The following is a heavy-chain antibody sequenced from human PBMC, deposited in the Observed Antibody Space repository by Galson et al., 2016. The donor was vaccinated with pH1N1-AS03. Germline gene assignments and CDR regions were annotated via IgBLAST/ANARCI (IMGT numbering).Heavy chain of an antibody. Sequence: QSGAEVTKPGESLKISCKTSGYIFTSYWVAWVRHMPGKGLEWMGIIYPGDSDTRYSPSFQGQVTISADRSINTAYLQWSSLMASDTAIYYCARQVRDGYNDYFDYCGQGILVTGSS. CDR3: ARQVRDGYNDYFDY. CDR1: GYIFTSYW. V-gene: IGHV5-51*01. CDR2: IYPGDSDT. J-gene: IGHJ4*02. D-gene: IGHD5-24*01.